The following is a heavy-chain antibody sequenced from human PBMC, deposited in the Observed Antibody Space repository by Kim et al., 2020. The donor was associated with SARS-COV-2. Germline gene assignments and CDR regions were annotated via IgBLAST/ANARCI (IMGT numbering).Heavy chain of an antibody. CDR2: ISGSGGST. V-gene: IGHV3-23*01. J-gene: IGHJ5*02. CDR1: GFTFSSYA. D-gene: IGHD6-13*01. CDR3: AKEGLFAAAAGGVGISGWFDP. Sequence: GGSLRLSCAASGFTFSSYAMSWVRQAPGKGLEWVSAISGSGGSTYYADSVKGRFTISRDNSKNTLYLQMNSLRAEDTAVYYCAKEGLFAAAAGGVGISGWFDPWGQGTLVTVSS.